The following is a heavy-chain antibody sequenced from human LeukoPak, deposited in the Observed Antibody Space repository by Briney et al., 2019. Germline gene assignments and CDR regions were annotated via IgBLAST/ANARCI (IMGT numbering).Heavy chain of an antibody. D-gene: IGHD2-15*01. CDR3: ARGDCSGGSCYSAGYYYYYGMDV. CDR2: INPNSGGT. V-gene: IGHV1-2*02. J-gene: IGHJ6*02. Sequence: ASVKVSCKASGYIFSGYYMHWVRQAPGQGLEWMGWINPNSGGTNYAQKFQGRVTMTRDTSISTAHMELSRLRSDDTAVYFCARGDCSGGSCYSAGYYYYYGMDVWGQGTTVTVSS. CDR1: GYIFSGYY.